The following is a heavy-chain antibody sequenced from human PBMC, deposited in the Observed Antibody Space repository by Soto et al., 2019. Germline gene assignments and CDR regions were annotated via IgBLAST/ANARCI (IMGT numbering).Heavy chain of an antibody. CDR1: GFTFGDYW. V-gene: IGHV3-7*03. CDR3: AKLGSGYYTGLYFEY. D-gene: IGHD3-3*01. CDR2: MKKDGSEK. J-gene: IGHJ4*02. Sequence: GGSLRLSCAASGFTFGDYWMSWVRQAPGKGLEWVAHMKKDGSEKYYVDSVKGRFTVSRDNTKNSLYLQMNSLRAEDTAVYYCAKLGSGYYTGLYFEYWGQGTLVTVSS.